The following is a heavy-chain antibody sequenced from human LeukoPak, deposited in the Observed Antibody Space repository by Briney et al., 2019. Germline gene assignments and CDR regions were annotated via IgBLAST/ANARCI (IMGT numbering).Heavy chain of an antibody. CDR1: GFTFSSYA. J-gene: IGHJ4*02. D-gene: IGHD5-18*01. CDR2: ISGSGGST. CDR3: AKEQGYSYGYDY. Sequence: PGGSLRLSCAASGFTFSSYAMSWVRQAPGKGLEWVSAISGSGGSTYYADPVKGRFTISRDNSKNTLYLQMNSPRAEDTAVYYCAKEQGYSYGYDYWGQGTLVTVSS. V-gene: IGHV3-23*01.